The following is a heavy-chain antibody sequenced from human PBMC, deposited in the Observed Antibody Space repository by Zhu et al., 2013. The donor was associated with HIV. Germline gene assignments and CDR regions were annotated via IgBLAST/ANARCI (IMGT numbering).Heavy chain of an antibody. D-gene: IGHD2-8*01. CDR3: ARGPNIVLMVYATGYYYYGMDV. CDR2: ISAYNGNT. V-gene: IGHV1-18*01. CDR1: GYTFTSYG. Sequence: QVQLVQSGAEVKKPGASVKVSCKASGYTFTSYGISWVRQAPGQGLEWMGWISAYNGNTNYAQKLQGRVTMTTDTSTSTAYMELRSLRSDDTAVYYCARGPNIVLMVYATGYYYYGMDVWGQGTTVTVSS. J-gene: IGHJ6*02.